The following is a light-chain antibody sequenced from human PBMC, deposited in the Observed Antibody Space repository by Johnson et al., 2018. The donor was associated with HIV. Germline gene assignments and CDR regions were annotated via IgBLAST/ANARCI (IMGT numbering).Light chain of an antibody. J-gene: IGLJ1*01. CDR3: GTWDSSLSAYV. Sequence: QSVLTQPPSVSAATGQKVTISCSGSSSNIGNNYVSWFQHLPGTAPKLLIYESNKRPSGIPDRFSGSKSGTSATLGITGLQTGDEADYYCGTWDSSLSAYVFGNGTKVTVL. CDR2: ESN. CDR1: SSNIGNNY. V-gene: IGLV1-51*02.